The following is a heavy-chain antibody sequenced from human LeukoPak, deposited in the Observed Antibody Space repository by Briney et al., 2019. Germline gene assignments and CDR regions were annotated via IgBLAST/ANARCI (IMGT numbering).Heavy chain of an antibody. Sequence: GGSLRLSCAASAFSFSNYAMNWVRQAPGKGLEWVSTISGSGGSTYYADSVKGRFTISRDNSKNTLYLQMNSLRAEDTAVYYCAKDVGAYYYDSSGYYYGYFQHWGQGTLVTVSS. J-gene: IGHJ1*01. V-gene: IGHV3-23*01. CDR1: AFSFSNYA. CDR3: AKDVGAYYYDSSGYYYGYFQH. D-gene: IGHD3-22*01. CDR2: ISGSGGST.